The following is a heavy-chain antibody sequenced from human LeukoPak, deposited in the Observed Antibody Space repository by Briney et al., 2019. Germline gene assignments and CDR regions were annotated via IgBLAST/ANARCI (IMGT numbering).Heavy chain of an antibody. CDR3: ARESDYYDSSGYDY. CDR2: IYTSGST. Sequence: PSETLSLTCTVSGGSISSYYWSWIRQPAGKGLEWIGRIYTSGSTNYNPSLKSRVTISVDTSKNQFSLKLSSVTAADTAVYYCARESDYYDSSGYDYWGQGTLVTVSS. D-gene: IGHD3-22*01. CDR1: GGSISSYY. V-gene: IGHV4-4*07. J-gene: IGHJ4*02.